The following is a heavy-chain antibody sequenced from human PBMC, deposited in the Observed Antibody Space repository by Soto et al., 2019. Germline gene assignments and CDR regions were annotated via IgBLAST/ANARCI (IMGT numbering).Heavy chain of an antibody. CDR3: ARGLSNWNSAYYFDY. D-gene: IGHD1-7*01. Sequence: PSETLSLTSAVYGVSFSGYYWNWIRQPPGKGLEWIGEINHSGSTNYNPSLKSRVTISVDTSKNQFSLKLSSVTAADTAVYYCARGLSNWNSAYYFDYWGQGTLVTVSS. J-gene: IGHJ4*02. V-gene: IGHV4-34*01. CDR1: GVSFSGYY. CDR2: INHSGST.